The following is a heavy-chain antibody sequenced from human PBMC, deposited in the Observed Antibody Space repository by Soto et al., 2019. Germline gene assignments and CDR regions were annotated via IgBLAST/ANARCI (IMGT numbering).Heavy chain of an antibody. CDR1: GFTFSSYW. J-gene: IGHJ5*02. Sequence: EVQLVESGGGLVQPGGSLRISCAASGFTFSSYWMSWVRQAPGKGLEWVANIKQEGSEKYYVDSVKGRFTISRDNAKNSLYLQMNSLRAEDTAVYYCARVVGYSSSWYRLNWFDPWGQGTLVTVSS. D-gene: IGHD6-13*01. CDR3: ARVVGYSSSWYRLNWFDP. V-gene: IGHV3-7*03. CDR2: IKQEGSEK.